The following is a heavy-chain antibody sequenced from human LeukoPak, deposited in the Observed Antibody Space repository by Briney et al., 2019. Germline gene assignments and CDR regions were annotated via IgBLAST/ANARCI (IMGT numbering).Heavy chain of an antibody. Sequence: KPSETLSLTCAVYGGSLSGFYWSWIRQPPGKGPEWIGEINPSGTTAYNTSLKNRVTMPVDKSKNQFSLQLTSVTAADTATYYCTRGRGAYWGQGTLVTVSS. J-gene: IGHJ4*02. V-gene: IGHV4-34*01. D-gene: IGHD3-10*01. CDR1: GGSLSGFY. CDR2: INPSGTT. CDR3: TRGRGAY.